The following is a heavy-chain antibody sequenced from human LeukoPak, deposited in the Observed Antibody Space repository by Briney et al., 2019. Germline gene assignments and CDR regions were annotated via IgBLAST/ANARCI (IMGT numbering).Heavy chain of an antibody. J-gene: IGHJ6*02. Sequence: WGSLRLSCAASGFTFSSYSMNWVRQAPGKGLEWVSYISSSSSTIYYADSVKGRFTISRDNAKNSLYLQMNSLRAEDTAVYYCARGERAYGMDVWGQGTTVTVSS. CDR3: ARGERAYGMDV. V-gene: IGHV3-48*04. CDR2: ISSSSSTI. D-gene: IGHD1-1*01. CDR1: GFTFSSYS.